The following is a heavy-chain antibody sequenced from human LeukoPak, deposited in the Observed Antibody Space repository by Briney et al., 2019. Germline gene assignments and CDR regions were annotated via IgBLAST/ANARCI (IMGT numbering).Heavy chain of an antibody. Sequence: GGSLRLSCAASGFTFSSYGMHWVRQAPGKGLEWVAVISYDGSNKYYADSVKGRFTISRDNSKNTLYLQMNSLRAEDTAVYYCARESITMIVVAHYYYYGMDVWGQGTTVTVSS. J-gene: IGHJ6*02. D-gene: IGHD3-22*01. CDR2: ISYDGSNK. V-gene: IGHV3-30*03. CDR3: ARESITMIVVAHYYYYGMDV. CDR1: GFTFSSYG.